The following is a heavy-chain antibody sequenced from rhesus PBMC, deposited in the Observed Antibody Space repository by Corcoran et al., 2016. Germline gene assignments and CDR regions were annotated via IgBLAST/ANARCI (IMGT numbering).Heavy chain of an antibody. CDR2: IGGSSGST. Sequence: QVQLQESGPGLVKPSETLSLTCAVSGYSISSGYGWSWIRQPPGKGLEWIGYIGGSSGSTNYNPSLKSRVTISKDPSKNQFSLKLSSVTAADTAVYYCARDARQRLVRTGLDSWGQGVVVTVSS. D-gene: IGHD6S26*01. J-gene: IGHJ6*01. CDR3: ARDARQRLVRTGLDS. CDR1: GYSISSGYG. V-gene: IGHV4-127*01.